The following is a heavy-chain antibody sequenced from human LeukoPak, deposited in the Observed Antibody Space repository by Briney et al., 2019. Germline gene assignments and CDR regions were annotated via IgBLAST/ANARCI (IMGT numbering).Heavy chain of an antibody. CDR3: ARKLTAAAAYNWFDP. Sequence: SETLSLTCAVYGGSFSGYYWSWIRQPPGKGLEWIGEINHSGSTNYNPSLKSRVTISVDTSKNQFSLKLSSVTAADTAVYYCARKLTAAAAYNWFDPWGQGTLVTVSS. V-gene: IGHV4-34*01. D-gene: IGHD6-13*01. CDR2: INHSGST. CDR1: GGSFSGYY. J-gene: IGHJ5*02.